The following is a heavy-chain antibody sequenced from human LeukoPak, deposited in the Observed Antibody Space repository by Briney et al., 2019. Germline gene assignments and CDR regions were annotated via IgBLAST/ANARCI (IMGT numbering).Heavy chain of an antibody. D-gene: IGHD6-13*01. J-gene: IGHJ3*02. CDR1: GFTASRNY. Sequence: GGSLRLSSAASGFTASRNYTSWVRQAPGAGLEEVSVIYSAGSAYYADSMKGRFTISRDNSKNTLYLRMNRLRAEDTAVYYCARDRVYAFDIWGQGTMVTVSS. CDR2: IYSAGSA. CDR3: ARDRVYAFDI. V-gene: IGHV3-53*01.